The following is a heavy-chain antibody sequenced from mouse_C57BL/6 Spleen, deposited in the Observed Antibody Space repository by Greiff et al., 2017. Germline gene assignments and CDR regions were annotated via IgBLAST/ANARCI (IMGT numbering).Heavy chain of an antibody. CDR2: IYPGDGDT. D-gene: IGHD2-2*01. CDR1: GYAFSSSW. V-gene: IGHV1-82*01. J-gene: IGHJ2*01. Sequence: VQLQQSGPELVKPGASVKISCKASGYAFSSSWMNWVKQRPGKGLEWIGRIYPGDGDTNYNGKLKGKATLTADKSSSTAYMQLSSLTSEDSAVYFCARYGYDGSFDYWGQGTTLTVSS. CDR3: ARYGYDGSFDY.